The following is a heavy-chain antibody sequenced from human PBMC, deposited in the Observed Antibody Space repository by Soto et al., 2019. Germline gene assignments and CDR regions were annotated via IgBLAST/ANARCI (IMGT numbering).Heavy chain of an antibody. D-gene: IGHD3-16*01. V-gene: IGHV3-48*03. Sequence: PGGSLRLSCAASGFTFSSYEMNWVRQAPGKGLEWVSYISSSGSTIYYADSVKGRFTISRDNAKNSLYLQMNSLRAEDTAVYYCARVGARREKGKSWTFDYWGQGTLVTVSS. CDR1: GFTFSSYE. J-gene: IGHJ4*02. CDR3: ARVGARREKGKSWTFDY. CDR2: ISSSGSTI.